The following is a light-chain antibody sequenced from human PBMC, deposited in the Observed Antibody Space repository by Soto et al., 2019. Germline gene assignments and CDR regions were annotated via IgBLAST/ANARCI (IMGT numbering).Light chain of an antibody. CDR3: AAWDDSLNGYV. CDR2: SNN. Sequence: QPVLTQPPSASGTPGPRVTISCSGSSSNIGSNTVNWYQQLPGTAPKLLIYSNNQRPSGVPDRFSGSKSGTSASLAISGLQSEHEADYYCAAWDDSLNGYVFGTGTKLTVL. CDR1: SSNIGSNT. V-gene: IGLV1-44*01. J-gene: IGLJ1*01.